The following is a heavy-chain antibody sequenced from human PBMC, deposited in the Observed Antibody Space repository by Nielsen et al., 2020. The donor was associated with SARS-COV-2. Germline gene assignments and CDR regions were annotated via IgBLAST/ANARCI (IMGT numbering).Heavy chain of an antibody. Sequence: WIRQPPGKGLEWVSYISSSGSTIYYADSVKGRFTISRDNAKNSLYLQMNSLRAEDTAVYYCARDGCSGGSCDHYYYGMDVWGQGTTVTVSS. J-gene: IGHJ6*02. V-gene: IGHV3-11*04. D-gene: IGHD2-15*01. CDR2: ISSSGSTI. CDR3: ARDGCSGGSCDHYYYGMDV.